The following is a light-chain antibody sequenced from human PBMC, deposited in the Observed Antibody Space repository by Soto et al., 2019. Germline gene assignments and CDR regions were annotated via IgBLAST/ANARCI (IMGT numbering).Light chain of an antibody. Sequence: EIVLTQSPGTLSLSPGERATLSCRASQSVSSKYLAWYQQKPGQAPRVLIYGTSIRASCVPERFSGGGSGTDFTLTITRLEPEDFAVYYCQQYGSSLFTFGPGTKVDF. V-gene: IGKV3-20*01. CDR3: QQYGSSLFT. CDR2: GTS. CDR1: QSVSSKY. J-gene: IGKJ3*01.